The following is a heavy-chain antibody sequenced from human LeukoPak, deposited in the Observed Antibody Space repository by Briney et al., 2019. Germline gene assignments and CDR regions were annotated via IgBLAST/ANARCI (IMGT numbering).Heavy chain of an antibody. J-gene: IGHJ4*02. D-gene: IGHD1-14*01. CDR1: GYTFASYY. Sequence: ASVKVSCKASGYTFASYYMHWVRQAPGQGLEWMGIINPSGGSTSYAQKFQGRVTMTRDMSTSTVYMELSSLRSEDTAVCYCARPLTGPGYFDYWGQGTLVTVSS. V-gene: IGHV1-46*01. CDR2: INPSGGST. CDR3: ARPLTGPGYFDY.